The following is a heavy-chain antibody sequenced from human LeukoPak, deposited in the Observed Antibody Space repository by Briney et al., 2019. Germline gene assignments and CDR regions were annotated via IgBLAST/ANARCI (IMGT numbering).Heavy chain of an antibody. Sequence: GASVKVSCKASGYTFTSYYMHWVRQAPGQGLEWMGIINPSGGSTSYAQKFQGRVTMTRDMSTSTVYMELSSLRSEDTAVYYCARAEPTKVRGSGGSSHGRAFDYWGQGTLVTVSS. CDR3: ARAEPTKVRGSGGSSHGRAFDY. D-gene: IGHD2-15*01. CDR1: GYTFTSYY. V-gene: IGHV1-46*01. J-gene: IGHJ4*02. CDR2: INPSGGST.